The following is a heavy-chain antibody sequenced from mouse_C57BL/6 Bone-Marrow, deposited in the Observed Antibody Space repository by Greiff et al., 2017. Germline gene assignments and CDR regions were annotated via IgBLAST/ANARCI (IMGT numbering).Heavy chain of an antibody. CDR2: INPHNGGT. Sequence: EVQLQQSGPELVKPGASVKISCKASGYTFTNYYMNWVKQRHGKSLEWIGDINPHNGGTSYNEKFKGKAPLTVDKSSSTAYMELSSLTSEDSAVFYCARYYDTKFFADWGQGTLVTVSP. CDR1: GYTFTNYY. D-gene: IGHD1-1*01. J-gene: IGHJ3*01. CDR3: ARYYDTKFFAD. V-gene: IGHV1-26*01.